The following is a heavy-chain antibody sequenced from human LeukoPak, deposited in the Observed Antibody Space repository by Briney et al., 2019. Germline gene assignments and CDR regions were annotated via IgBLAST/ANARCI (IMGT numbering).Heavy chain of an antibody. CDR1: GDSISSSSYY. CDR3: ATNCPSTGPSFDY. D-gene: IGHD1-1*01. V-gene: IGHV4-39*01. Sequence: SETLSLTCTVSGDSISSSSYYWGWIRQPPGKGLEWIGSIYSSGSSNYNPSLKSRATISVDTSKNQFSLKLSSVTAADTAVYYCATNCPSTGPSFDYWGQGALVTVSS. CDR2: IYSSGSS. J-gene: IGHJ4*02.